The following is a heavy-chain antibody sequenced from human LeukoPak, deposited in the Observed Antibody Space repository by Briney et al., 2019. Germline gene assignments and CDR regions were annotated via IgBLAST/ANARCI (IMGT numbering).Heavy chain of an antibody. Sequence: SETLSLTCAVSGYSISSGYYWGWIRQPPGKGLEWIGSIYQSGSTNYNPSLKSRVTISVDTSKNQFSLKLNSVTAADTAVYLCARETSWRNWFDPWGQGTLVTVSS. CDR2: IYQSGST. V-gene: IGHV4-38-2*02. J-gene: IGHJ5*02. CDR3: ARETSWRNWFDP. D-gene: IGHD2-15*01. CDR1: GYSISSGYY.